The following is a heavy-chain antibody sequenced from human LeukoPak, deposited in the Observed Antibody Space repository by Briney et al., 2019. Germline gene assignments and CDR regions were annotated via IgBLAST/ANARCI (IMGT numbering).Heavy chain of an antibody. J-gene: IGHJ4*02. Sequence: GGSLRLSCAASGFTFSSYCMSWVRQAPGKGLEWVANIKQDGSEKYYVDSVKGRFTISRDNAKNSLYLQMNSLRAEDTAVYYCAREDYYYSSGYNYFDCCGQGTLVTVSS. CDR2: IKQDGSEK. V-gene: IGHV3-7*01. D-gene: IGHD3-22*01. CDR1: GFTFSSYC. CDR3: AREDYYYSSGYNYFDC.